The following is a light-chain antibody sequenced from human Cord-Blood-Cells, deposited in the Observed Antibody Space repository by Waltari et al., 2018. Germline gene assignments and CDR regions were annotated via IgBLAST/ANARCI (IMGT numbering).Light chain of an antibody. CDR1: SSDVGGYNY. J-gene: IGLJ1*01. V-gene: IGLV2-14*01. Sequence: QSALTQPASVSGSPGQSITISCTGTSSDVGGYNYVSWYQQHPGKAPKPSIYDVSNRPAGVSNRCSGSKSGNTASLTISGLQAEDEADYYCSSYTSSSTLVFGTGTKVTVL. CDR3: SSYTSSSTLV. CDR2: DVS.